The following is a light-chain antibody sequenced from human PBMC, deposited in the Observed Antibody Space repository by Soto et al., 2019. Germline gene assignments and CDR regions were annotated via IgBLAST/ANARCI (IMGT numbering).Light chain of an antibody. V-gene: IGKV3-20*01. CDR3: HQYGSSPRGT. Sequence: NVLTQSPGTLSLSPGERATLSCRASQSVSSSYLAWYQQKPGQAPRLLIYGASIRATGIPDRFSGSGSGTDFTLTIRRLEPEDFAVYYCHQYGSSPRGTFGQGTKVEIK. CDR1: QSVSSSY. J-gene: IGKJ1*01. CDR2: GAS.